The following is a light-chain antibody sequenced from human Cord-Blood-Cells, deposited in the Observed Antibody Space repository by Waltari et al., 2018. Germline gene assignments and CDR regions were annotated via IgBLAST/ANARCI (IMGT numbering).Light chain of an antibody. CDR1: RPNSGSNY. Sequence: QSVLTQPPSASGPPGQRVTISCSGSRPNSGSNYVYWYQQPPGTAPKLLIYRNNQRPSGVPDRFSGSKSGTSASLAISGLRSEDEADYYCAAWDDSLSGRVFGGGTKLTVL. J-gene: IGLJ3*02. V-gene: IGLV1-47*01. CDR2: RNN. CDR3: AAWDDSLSGRV.